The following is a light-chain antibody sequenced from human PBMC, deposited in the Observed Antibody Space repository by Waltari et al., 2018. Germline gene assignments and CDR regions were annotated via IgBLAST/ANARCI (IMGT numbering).Light chain of an antibody. V-gene: IGKV3-15*01. CDR2: SAS. Sequence: EMVMTQSPATLSVSPGERATLSCRASQGVNSNLAWYQQKPGQAPRLLLYSASTRATGVPARFSGSGSGTEFTLTISSLQSEDFAVYYSQQYKNWPQWTFGQGTKVDSK. J-gene: IGKJ1*01. CDR3: QQYKNWPQWT. CDR1: QGVNSN.